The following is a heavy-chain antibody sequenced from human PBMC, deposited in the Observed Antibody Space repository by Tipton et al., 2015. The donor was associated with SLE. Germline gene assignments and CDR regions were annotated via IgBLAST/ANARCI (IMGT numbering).Heavy chain of an antibody. CDR1: GYSIGSGFY. D-gene: IGHD3-16*02. CDR3: ARDPLVRSPGAGGFFDL. J-gene: IGHJ4*01. CDR2: VFHIGTT. V-gene: IGHV4-38-2*02. Sequence: TLSLTCTVSGYSIGSGFYWGWIRQPPGKGLEWIATVFHIGTTYYIPSLRSRLSVSIDTSKNQFSLKLTSVTAADTAVYYCARDPLVRSPGAGGFFDLWGHGTLVTVSS.